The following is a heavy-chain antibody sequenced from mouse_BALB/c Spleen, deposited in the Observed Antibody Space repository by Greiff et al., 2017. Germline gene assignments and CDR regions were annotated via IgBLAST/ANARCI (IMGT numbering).Heavy chain of an antibody. CDR1: GFNIKDTY. CDR3: SAPDGNYGMDY. D-gene: IGHD2-3*01. J-gene: IGHJ4*01. CDR2: IDPENGDT. Sequence: VQLQQSGAELVKPGASVKLSCTASGFNIKDTYMHWVKQRPEQGLEWIGWIDPENGDTEYAPKFQGKATMTADTSSNTAYLQRSSLTSEDTAVYCSSAPDGNYGMDYWGQGTSVTVSS. V-gene: IGHV14-4*02.